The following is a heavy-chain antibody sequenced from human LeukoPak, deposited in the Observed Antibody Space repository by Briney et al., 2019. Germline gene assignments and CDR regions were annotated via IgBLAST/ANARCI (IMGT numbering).Heavy chain of an antibody. J-gene: IGHJ4*02. CDR2: ISSSGSTI. V-gene: IGHV3-48*03. CDR3: ARDRFYGSGSYAHFDY. CDR1: GFTFSSYE. Sequence: GGSLRLSCAASGFTFSSYEMHWVRQAPGKGLEWVSYISSSGSTIYYADSVKGRFTISRGNAKNSLYLQMNSLRAEDTAVYYCARDRFYGSGSYAHFDYWGQGTLVTVSS. D-gene: IGHD3-10*01.